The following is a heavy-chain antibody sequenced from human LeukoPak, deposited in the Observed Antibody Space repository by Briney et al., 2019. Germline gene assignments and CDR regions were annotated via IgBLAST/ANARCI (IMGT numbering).Heavy chain of an antibody. CDR2: INWNGGST. V-gene: IGHV3-20*01. CDR3: ARDPNYYGSGSHGGAFDI. D-gene: IGHD3-10*01. J-gene: IGHJ3*02. Sequence: GGSPRLSCAASGFTFDDYGMSWVRQAPGKGLEWVSGINWNGGSTGYADSVKGRFTISRDNAKNSLYLQMNSLRAEDTALYHCARDPNYYGSGSHGGAFDIWGQGTMVTVSS. CDR1: GFTFDDYG.